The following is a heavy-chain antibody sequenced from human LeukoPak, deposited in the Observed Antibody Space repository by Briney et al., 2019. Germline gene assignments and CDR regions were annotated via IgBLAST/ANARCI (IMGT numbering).Heavy chain of an antibody. CDR1: GASISSNN. J-gene: IGHJ4*02. Sequence: SETLSLTCTVSGASISSNNWSWIRQPPGKGLEWIGPIYYSGSTNHNPSLRSRVTISVDTSKNQFSLNLSSVTAADTAVYYCAGLPRYSSGWYLLDYWGQGTLVAVSS. CDR3: AGLPRYSSGWYLLDY. D-gene: IGHD6-19*01. CDR2: IYYSGST. V-gene: IGHV4-59*08.